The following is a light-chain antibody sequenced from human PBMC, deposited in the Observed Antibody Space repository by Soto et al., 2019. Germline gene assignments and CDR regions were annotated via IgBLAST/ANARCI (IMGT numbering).Light chain of an antibody. CDR3: QQYGSSPT. Sequence: EIVMTQSPVTLSVSPGERATLSCRASQFVSSNLAWYQQKPGQAPRLLIYGASTRATGIPARFSGSGSGTEFTLTISRLEPEDFAVYFCQQYGSSPTFGQGTKVDIK. J-gene: IGKJ1*01. CDR1: QFVSSN. V-gene: IGKV3D-15*02. CDR2: GAS.